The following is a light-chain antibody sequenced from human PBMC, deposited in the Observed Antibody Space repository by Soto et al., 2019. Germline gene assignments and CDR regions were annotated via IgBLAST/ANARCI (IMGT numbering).Light chain of an antibody. CDR2: GAS. J-gene: IGKJ1*01. CDR3: QQYGSSPRT. Sequence: EIVLTQSPGTLSLSPGERAILSCRASQSVSNNYLAWYRQKPGQAPSLLIYGASSRATGIPDRFSGSGSGTDVTLTISRLEPEDFAVYYCQQYGSSPRTFXQGTKVDIK. CDR1: QSVSNNY. V-gene: IGKV3-20*01.